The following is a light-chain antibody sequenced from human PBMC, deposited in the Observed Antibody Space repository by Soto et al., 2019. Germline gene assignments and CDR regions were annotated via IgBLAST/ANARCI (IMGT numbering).Light chain of an antibody. CDR1: SGDVGAYDY. V-gene: IGLV2-8*01. J-gene: IGLJ2*01. CDR3: SSYTTSSYVV. Sequence: QSALTQPPSASGSPGQSVAISCTGTSGDVGAYDYVCWYQQHPGKAPKLILYEVNKRPSGVPDRFSGSKSGNTASLTVSGLQAEDEADYSCSSYTTSSYVVFGGGTKVTVL. CDR2: EVN.